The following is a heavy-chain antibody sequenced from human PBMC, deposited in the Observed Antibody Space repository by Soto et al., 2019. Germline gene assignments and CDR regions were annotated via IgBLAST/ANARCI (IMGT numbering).Heavy chain of an antibody. Sequence: QAQLEQSGGEVKKPGSSVKVSCKASRVAFSKFIVTWVRQAPGLGLEWVGGIIPIFGTANYAQKFQGRVTITADESTSTSYMEVNNLRSEDTAVYYCARDRSGWYDFWGQGTLVTVSA. V-gene: IGHV1-69*01. CDR3: ARDRSGWYDF. CDR1: RVAFSKFI. CDR2: IIPIFGTA. D-gene: IGHD6-19*01. J-gene: IGHJ4*02.